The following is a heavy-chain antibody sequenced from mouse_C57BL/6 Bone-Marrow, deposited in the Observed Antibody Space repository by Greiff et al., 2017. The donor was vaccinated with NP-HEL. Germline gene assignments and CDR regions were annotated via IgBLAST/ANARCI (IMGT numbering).Heavy chain of an antibody. CDR3: ARSRTGRVFDY. J-gene: IGHJ2*01. CDR1: GYTFTSYW. CDR2: IDPSDSYT. V-gene: IGHV1-59*01. Sequence: QVQLKQPGAELVRPGTSVKLSCKASGYTFTSYWMHWVKQRPGQGLEWIGVIDPSDSYTNYNQKFKGKATLTVDTSSSTAYMQLSSLTSEDSAVYYCARSRTGRVFDYWGQGTTLTVSS. D-gene: IGHD4-1*01.